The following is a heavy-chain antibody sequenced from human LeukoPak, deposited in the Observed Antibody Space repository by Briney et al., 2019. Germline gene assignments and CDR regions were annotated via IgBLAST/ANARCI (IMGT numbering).Heavy chain of an antibody. D-gene: IGHD5-12*01. CDR2: ISAYNGNT. CDR1: GYTFTSYG. J-gene: IGHJ6*03. CDR3: ARRRATITPDYYYYYYMDV. Sequence: ASVKVSCKASGYTFTSYGISWVRQAPGQGLEWMGWISAYNGNTNYAQKLQGRVTMTTDTSTSTAYMELRSLRSDDMAVYYCARRRATITPDYYYYYYMDVWGKGTTVTVSS. V-gene: IGHV1-18*03.